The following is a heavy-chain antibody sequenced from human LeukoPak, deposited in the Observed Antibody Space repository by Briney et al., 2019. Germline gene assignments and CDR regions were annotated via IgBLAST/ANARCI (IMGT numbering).Heavy chain of an antibody. V-gene: IGHV3-33*01. CDR1: GFTFSSHG. Sequence: GGSLRLSCAASGFTFSSHGMHWVRQAPGKGLEWVAVIWYGGSNKYYADSVKDRFTISRDNSKNTLYLEMNSLRVDDTAVYYCARWGNYKKMDVWGQGTTVTVS. J-gene: IGHJ6*02. CDR2: IWYGGSNK. D-gene: IGHD3-22*01. CDR3: ARWGNYKKMDV.